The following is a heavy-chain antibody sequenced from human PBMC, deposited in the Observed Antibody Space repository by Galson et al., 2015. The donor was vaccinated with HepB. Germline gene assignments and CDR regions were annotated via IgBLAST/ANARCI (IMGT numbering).Heavy chain of an antibody. CDR3: VRGGFWSGYVGLDYYYFYYMDV. V-gene: IGHV3-20*04. Sequence: SLRLSCAASGFIFDDYGMSWVRQSPGKGLEWVSGISRNGDFTAYADSVKGRFTISRDNAKNSLYLQMNSLRADDTALYYCVRGGFWSGYVGLDYYYFYYMDVWGKGTTVTVSS. J-gene: IGHJ6*03. D-gene: IGHD3-3*01. CDR2: ISRNGDFT. CDR1: GFIFDDYG.